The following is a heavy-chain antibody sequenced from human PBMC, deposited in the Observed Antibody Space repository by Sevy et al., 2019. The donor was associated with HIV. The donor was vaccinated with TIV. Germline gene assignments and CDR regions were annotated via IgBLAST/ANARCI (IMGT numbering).Heavy chain of an antibody. Sequence: GGSLRLSCAASGFTFSSYSMNWVRQAPGKGLEWVSSISSSSSYIYYADSVKGRFTISRDNAENSLYLQMNSLRAEDTAVYYCARAAYYYDSSGYYYVDYWGQGTLVTVSS. CDR3: ARAAYYYDSSGYYYVDY. CDR1: GFTFSSYS. V-gene: IGHV3-21*01. CDR2: ISSSSSYI. J-gene: IGHJ4*02. D-gene: IGHD3-22*01.